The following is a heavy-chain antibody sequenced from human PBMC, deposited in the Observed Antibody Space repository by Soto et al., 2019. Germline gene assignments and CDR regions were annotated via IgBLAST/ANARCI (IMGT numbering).Heavy chain of an antibody. CDR1: GYTFTSYG. CDR3: ARDEEGHGWEVPRHQFFQQ. D-gene: IGHD1-26*01. J-gene: IGHJ1*01. V-gene: IGHV1-18*04. Sequence: QVQLVQSGTEVKKPGASVKVSCKASGYTFTSYGFSWVRQAPGQGLEWMGWISAYNGNTNYGQKLQGRVTMTTDTSTSTAYMELRSLRSDDTAVYYCARDEEGHGWEVPRHQFFQQWGQGTLVTVSS. CDR2: ISAYNGNT.